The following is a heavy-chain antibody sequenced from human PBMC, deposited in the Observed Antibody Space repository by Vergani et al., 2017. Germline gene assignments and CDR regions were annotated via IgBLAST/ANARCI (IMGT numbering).Heavy chain of an antibody. CDR3: ASKRGACRAAYCHSYDF. J-gene: IGHJ4*02. D-gene: IGHD2-15*01. V-gene: IGHV4-39*01. CDR2: MDYSGST. CDR1: GFIFNNFA. Sequence: QLLESGGDLVQPGGSLRLSCAGSGFIFNNFAMSWVRQAPGKGLEWIGSMDYSGSTSYNPSLESRISISFETPKNQFSLRLTSVTAADTAVYYCASKRGACRAAYCHSYDFWGPGTLVGVSS.